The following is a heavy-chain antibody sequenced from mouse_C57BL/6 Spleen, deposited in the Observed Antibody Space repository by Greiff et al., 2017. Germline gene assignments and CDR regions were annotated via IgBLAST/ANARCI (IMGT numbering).Heavy chain of an antibody. D-gene: IGHD1-1*01. Sequence: QVQLQQSGAELVMPGASVKLSCKASGYTFTSYWMHWVKQRPGQGLEWIGEIDPSDSYTNYNQKFKGKSTLTVDKASSTAYMQLSSLTSEDSAVYYCARKRGITAGYWYFDVWGTGTTVTVSS. CDR2: IDPSDSYT. V-gene: IGHV1-69*01. CDR3: ARKRGITAGYWYFDV. CDR1: GYTFTSYW. J-gene: IGHJ1*03.